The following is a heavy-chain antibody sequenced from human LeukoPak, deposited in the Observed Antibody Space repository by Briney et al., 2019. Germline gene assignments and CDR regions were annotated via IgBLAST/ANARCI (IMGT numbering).Heavy chain of an antibody. Sequence: ASVKVSCKASGGTFSSYTISWVRLAPGQGLEWMGRIIPILGIANYAQKFQGRVTITADKSTSTAYMELSSLRSEDTAVYYCARVSRKHGGYCSSTSCWAWGHLDYWGQGTLVTVSS. CDR2: IIPILGIA. D-gene: IGHD2-2*01. CDR1: GGTFSSYT. J-gene: IGHJ4*02. V-gene: IGHV1-69*02. CDR3: ARVSRKHGGYCSSTSCWAWGHLDY.